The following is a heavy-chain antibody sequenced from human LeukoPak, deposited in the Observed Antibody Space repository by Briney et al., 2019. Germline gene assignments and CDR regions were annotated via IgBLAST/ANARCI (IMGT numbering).Heavy chain of an antibody. CDR3: ARETRWFPYYFDY. Sequence: SVKVSCKASGGTFSSYAISWVRQAPGQGLGWMGGVIPIFGTANYAQKFQGRVTITTDESTSTAYMELNRLRSEGTARYYCARETRWFPYYFDYWGQGTLVTVTA. CDR2: VIPIFGTA. J-gene: IGHJ4*02. CDR1: GGTFSSYA. V-gene: IGHV1-69*05. D-gene: IGHD2-15*01.